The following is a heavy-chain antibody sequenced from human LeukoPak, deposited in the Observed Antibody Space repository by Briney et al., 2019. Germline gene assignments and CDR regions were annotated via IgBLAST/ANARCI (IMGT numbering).Heavy chain of an antibody. J-gene: IGHJ4*02. CDR1: GGTFSSYA. CDR3: ARDTPRPVPRGFEY. CDR2: IIPIFGTA. V-gene: IGHV1-69*06. Sequence: GASVKVSCKASGGTFSSYAISWVRQAPGQGLEWMGGIIPIFGTATYAQKFQGRVTITADKSTSTAYMELSSLRSEDTAVYYCARDTPRPVPRGFEYWGQGTLVTVSS.